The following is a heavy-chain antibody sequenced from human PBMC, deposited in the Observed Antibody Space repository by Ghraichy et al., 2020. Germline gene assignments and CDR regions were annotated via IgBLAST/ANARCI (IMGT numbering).Heavy chain of an antibody. D-gene: IGHD5-18*01. CDR2: IYTSGST. V-gene: IGHV4-4*07. CDR1: GGSISSYY. CDR3: ARFVGYSWFDP. J-gene: IGHJ5*02. Sequence: ESLNISCTVSGGSISSYYWSWIRQPAGKGLEWIGRIYTSGSTNYNPSLKSRVIMSVDTSKNQFSLKLSSVTAADTAVYYCARFVGYSWFDPGGQGTLVTASS.